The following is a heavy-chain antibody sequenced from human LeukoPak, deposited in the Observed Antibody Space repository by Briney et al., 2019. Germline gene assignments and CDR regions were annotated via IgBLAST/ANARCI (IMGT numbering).Heavy chain of an antibody. CDR2: IKQDGGET. D-gene: IGHD4-17*01. CDR3: ARDLSGDYGFDY. J-gene: IGHJ4*02. Sequence: GGSLRLSCAAPGFPFSSYWMAWVRQAPGKGLEWVASIKQDGGETFYVDSVKGRFTISRDNAKNSLYLQMNSLRAEDTAVYYCARDLSGDYGFDYWGQGTLVTVSS. V-gene: IGHV3-7*01. CDR1: GFPFSSYW.